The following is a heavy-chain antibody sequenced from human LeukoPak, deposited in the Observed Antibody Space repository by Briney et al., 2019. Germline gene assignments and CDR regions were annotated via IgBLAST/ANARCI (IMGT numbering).Heavy chain of an antibody. Sequence: SETLSLTCAVYGGSFSGYYWSWIRQPPGKGLEWIGEINHSGSTNYNPSLKSRVTISVDTSKNQFSLKLSSVTAADTAVYYCAGRYDRSGYYGRWGQGTLGTVSS. J-gene: IGHJ4*02. CDR3: AGRYDRSGYYGR. D-gene: IGHD3-22*01. V-gene: IGHV4-34*01. CDR1: GGSFSGYY. CDR2: INHSGST.